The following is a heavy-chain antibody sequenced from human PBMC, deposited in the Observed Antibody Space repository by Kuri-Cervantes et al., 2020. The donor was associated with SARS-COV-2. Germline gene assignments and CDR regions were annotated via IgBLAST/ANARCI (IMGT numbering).Heavy chain of an antibody. CDR2: ISAYNGNT. V-gene: IGHV1-18*01. Sequence: ASVKVSCKASGYTFTSYGISWVRQAPGQGLEWMGWISAYNGNTNYAQKLQGRVTMTTDTSTSTAYMELRSLRSDDTAVYYCARQTSGYITSAHQYWGQGTLVTVSS. J-gene: IGHJ1*01. CDR1: GYTFTSYG. D-gene: IGHD3-3*01. CDR3: ARQTSGYITSAHQY.